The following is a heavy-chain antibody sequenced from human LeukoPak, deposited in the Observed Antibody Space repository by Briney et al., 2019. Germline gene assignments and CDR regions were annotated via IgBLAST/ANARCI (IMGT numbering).Heavy chain of an antibody. CDR3: ASIPHYYDSSGGWSY. V-gene: IGHV1-46*01. CDR1: GYTFTSYY. J-gene: IGHJ4*02. D-gene: IGHD3-22*01. Sequence: ASVKVSCKASGYTFTSYYMHWVRQAPGQGLEWMGIINPSGGSTSYAQKFQGRVTITADKSTSTAYMELSSLRSEDTAVYYCASIPHYYDSSGGWSYWGQGTLVTVSS. CDR2: INPSGGST.